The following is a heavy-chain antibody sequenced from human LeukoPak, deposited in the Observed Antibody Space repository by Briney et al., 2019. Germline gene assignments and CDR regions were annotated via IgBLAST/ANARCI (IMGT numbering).Heavy chain of an antibody. V-gene: IGHV1-58*01. J-gene: IGHJ5*02. CDR1: GFTFTSSA. CDR3: AREEASKSHNWFDP. CDR2: IVVGSGNT. Sequence: GASVKVSCKASGFTFTSSAVQWVRQARGQRLEWIGWIVVGSGNTNYAQKFQGRVTMTRDTSTSTVYMELSSLRSEDTAVYYCAREEASKSHNWFDPWGQGTLVTVSS.